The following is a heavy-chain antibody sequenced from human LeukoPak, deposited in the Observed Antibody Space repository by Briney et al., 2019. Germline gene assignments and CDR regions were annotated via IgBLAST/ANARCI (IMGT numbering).Heavy chain of an antibody. CDR2: FDVIDSGT. D-gene: IGHD5-18*01. CDR1: GSSLSELS. CDR3: AAGRPYSLLDY. Sequence: ASVKVSCTVSGSSLSELSLYWVRQAPGKGLEWMGGFDVIDSGTFYAQKFQGRVTMTEDSSTDTAYMELRSLTSDDTALYYCAAGRPYSLLDYWGQGTLVTVSS. J-gene: IGHJ4*02. V-gene: IGHV1-24*01.